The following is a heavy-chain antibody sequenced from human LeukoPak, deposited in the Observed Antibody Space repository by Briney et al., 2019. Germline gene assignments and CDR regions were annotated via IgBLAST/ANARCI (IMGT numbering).Heavy chain of an antibody. J-gene: IGHJ6*03. V-gene: IGHV3-20*04. CDR2: INWNGGST. CDR1: GFTFSSYS. CDR3: AKGPLEVFPGYMDV. Sequence: GGSLRLSCAASGFTFSSYSMNWVRQAPGKGLEWVSGINWNGGSTGNADSVKGRFTISRDNAKNSLYLQMNSLRTEDTALYYCAKGPLEVFPGYMDVWGKGTTVTVSS. D-gene: IGHD2-21*01.